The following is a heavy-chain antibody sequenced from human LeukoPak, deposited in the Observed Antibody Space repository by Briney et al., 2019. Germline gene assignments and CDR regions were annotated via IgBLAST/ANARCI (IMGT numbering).Heavy chain of an antibody. D-gene: IGHD2-15*01. CDR1: GFTFSSYW. Sequence: GGSLRLSCAASGFTFSSYWMHWVRQAPGMGLVWVSRINTDGSSTSYADSVKGRFTISRDNAKNTLYLQMNSLRAEDTAVYYCGRDVRDCSGGSCYGVDYWGKGTLVTVSS. J-gene: IGHJ4*02. V-gene: IGHV3-74*01. CDR3: GRDVRDCSGGSCYGVDY. CDR2: INTDGSST.